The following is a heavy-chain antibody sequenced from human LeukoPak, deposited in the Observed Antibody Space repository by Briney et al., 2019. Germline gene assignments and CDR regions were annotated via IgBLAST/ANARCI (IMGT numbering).Heavy chain of an antibody. Sequence: GGSLRLSCAASGFTFTSYTMNWVRQAPGKGLEWVSSISSTSSYIYYADSVKGRFTISRDNAKNSLYLQMNSLRAEDTAVYYCAREAAGPIDYWGQGTLVTVSS. D-gene: IGHD6-13*01. J-gene: IGHJ4*02. CDR3: AREAAGPIDY. CDR1: GFTFTSYT. CDR2: ISSTSSYI. V-gene: IGHV3-21*01.